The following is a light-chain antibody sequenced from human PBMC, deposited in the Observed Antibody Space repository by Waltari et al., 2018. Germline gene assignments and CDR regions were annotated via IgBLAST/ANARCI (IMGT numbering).Light chain of an antibody. CDR3: VQAIAFPFT. J-gene: IGKJ3*01. CDR1: QSLLHTNGNTY. V-gene: IGKV2-40*01. Sequence: IVMTQTRFPLPITPGEPASIYCRSSQSLLHTNGNTYLHWYLQRPGQSPQLLIYGGSNRVSGVPDRFSGGGSGTNFTLKINKVEAEDVGIYYCVQAIAFPFTFGPGTKLDIK. CDR2: GGS.